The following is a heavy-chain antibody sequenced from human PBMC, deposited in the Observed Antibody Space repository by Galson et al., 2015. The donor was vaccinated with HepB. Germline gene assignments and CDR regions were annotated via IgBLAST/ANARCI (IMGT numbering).Heavy chain of an antibody. D-gene: IGHD3-16*02. CDR1: GFTFSSYA. V-gene: IGHV3-23*01. Sequence: SLRLSCAASGFTFSSYAMSWVRQAPGKGLEWVSAISGSGGSTYYADSVKGRFTISRNNSKNTLYLQMNSLRAEDTAVYYCAKKDYDYIWGSYRSPFDYWGQGTLVTVSS. CDR3: AKKDYDYIWGSYRSPFDY. CDR2: ISGSGGST. J-gene: IGHJ4*02.